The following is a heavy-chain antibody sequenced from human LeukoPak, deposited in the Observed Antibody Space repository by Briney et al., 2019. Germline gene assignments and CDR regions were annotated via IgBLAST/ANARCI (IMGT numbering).Heavy chain of an antibody. CDR3: ARNLIGAASGAFDI. CDR2: IYYIGST. D-gene: IGHD6-13*01. CDR1: GGSISSSY. Sequence: PSETLSLTCTVSGGSISSSYWSWIRQPPGKGLDWIGYIYYIGSTNYNPSLKSRVTISIDTSNNQFSLKLSSVTAADTAVYYCARNLIGAASGAFDIWAQGTLVTVSS. V-gene: IGHV4-59*01. J-gene: IGHJ3*02.